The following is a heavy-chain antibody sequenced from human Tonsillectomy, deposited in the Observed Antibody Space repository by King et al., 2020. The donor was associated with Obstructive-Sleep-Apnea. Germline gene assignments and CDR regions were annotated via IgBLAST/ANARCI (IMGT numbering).Heavy chain of an antibody. D-gene: IGHD3-3*01. CDR1: GGSISSSNW. V-gene: IGHV4-4*02. Sequence: VQLQESGPGLVKPSGTLSLTCAVSGGSISSSNWWSWVRQPPGKGLEWIGEIYHSGSTKYNPSLKSRVTISVDKSKNQFSLKLSSVTAADTAVYYCARGPITIFGVVIDDAFDIWGQGTMVTVSS. J-gene: IGHJ3*02. CDR2: IYHSGST. CDR3: ARGPITIFGVVIDDAFDI.